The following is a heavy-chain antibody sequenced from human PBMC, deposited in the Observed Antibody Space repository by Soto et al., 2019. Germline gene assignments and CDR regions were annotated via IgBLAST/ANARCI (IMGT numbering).Heavy chain of an antibody. CDR2: ISGSGGST. D-gene: IGHD5-12*01. CDR1: GFTFISYA. J-gene: IGHJ5*02. CDR3: AKDKSGYDPLDWFDP. Sequence: GGSLRLSCAASGFTFISYAMSWVRQAPGKGLEWVSAISGSGGSTYYADSVKGRFTISRDNSKNTLYLQMNSLRAEDTAVYYCAKDKSGYDPLDWFDPWGQGTLVTVSS. V-gene: IGHV3-23*01.